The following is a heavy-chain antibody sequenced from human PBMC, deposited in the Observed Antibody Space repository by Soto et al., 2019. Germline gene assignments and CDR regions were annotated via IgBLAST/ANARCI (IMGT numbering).Heavy chain of an antibody. CDR3: ARAPSAAGISPPDY. CDR1: GGSISSYY. D-gene: IGHD6-13*01. CDR2: IYYSGST. Sequence: QVQLQESGPGLVKPSETLSLTCTVSGGSISSYYWSWIRQPPGKGLEWIGYIYYSGSTNYNPSLKSRVTISVATSKNQFSLKLSSVTAADTAVYYCARAPSAAGISPPDYWGQGTLVTVSS. J-gene: IGHJ4*02. V-gene: IGHV4-59*01.